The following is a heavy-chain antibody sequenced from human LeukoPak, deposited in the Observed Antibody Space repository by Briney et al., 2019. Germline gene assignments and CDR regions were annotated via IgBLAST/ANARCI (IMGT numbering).Heavy chain of an antibody. D-gene: IGHD2-2*01. CDR2: ISAYNCNT. J-gene: IGHJ5*02. Sequence: GASVKVSCKASGYTFTSYGISWVRQVPGQGLEWMGWISAYNCNTNYAQKLQGRVTMTTDTSTNTAYMELRSLRSDDTAVYYCARESTSLTGGWFDPWGQGTLVTVSS. CDR3: ARESTSLTGGWFDP. V-gene: IGHV1-18*01. CDR1: GYTFTSYG.